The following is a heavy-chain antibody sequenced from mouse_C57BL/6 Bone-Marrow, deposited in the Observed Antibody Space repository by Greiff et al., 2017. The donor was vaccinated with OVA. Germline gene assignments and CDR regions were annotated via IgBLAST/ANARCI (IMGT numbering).Heavy chain of an antibody. CDR2: IYPRSGNT. J-gene: IGHJ2*01. CDR1: GYTFTSSG. D-gene: IGHD1-1*01. CDR3: AKSVPYYYGSSDGYFDY. V-gene: IGHV1-81*01. Sequence: QVQLQQSGAELARPGASVKLSCKASGYTFTSSGISWVKQSTGQGLEWIGEIYPRSGNTYYNEKFKGKATLTADKSSSTAYMELRSLTSEDSAVYFCAKSVPYYYGSSDGYFDYWGQGTTLTVSS.